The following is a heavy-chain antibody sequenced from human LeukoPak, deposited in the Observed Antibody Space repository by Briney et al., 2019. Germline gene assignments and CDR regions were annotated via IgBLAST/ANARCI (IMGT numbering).Heavy chain of an antibody. J-gene: IGHJ4*02. CDR3: ARDRGYYYDSSGYYRFDH. Sequence: ASVKVSCKASGYIFTGYYMHWVRQAPGQGLEWMGWINTNTGNPTYAQGFTGRFVFSLDTSVSTAYLQITSLKAEDTAVYYCARDRGYYYDSSGYYRFDHWGQGTLVTVSS. CDR2: INTNTGNP. CDR1: GYIFTGYY. D-gene: IGHD3-22*01. V-gene: IGHV7-4-1*02.